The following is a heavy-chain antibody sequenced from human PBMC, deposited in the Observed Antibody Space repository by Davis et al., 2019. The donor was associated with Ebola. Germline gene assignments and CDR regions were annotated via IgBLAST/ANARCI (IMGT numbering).Heavy chain of an antibody. D-gene: IGHD3-9*01. J-gene: IGHJ4*02. V-gene: IGHV1-46*03. Sequence: AASVKVSCKASGYTFTGYYMHWVRQAPGQGLEWMGIINPSGGNTRYPQRFQGRVTMTRDTSTSTIYMELSSLRSEDTAVYYCARGDDILTTFDNWGQGTLVTVSS. CDR1: GYTFTGYY. CDR2: INPSGGNT. CDR3: ARGDDILTTFDN.